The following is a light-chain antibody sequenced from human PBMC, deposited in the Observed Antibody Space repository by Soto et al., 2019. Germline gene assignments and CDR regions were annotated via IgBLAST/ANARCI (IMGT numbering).Light chain of an antibody. Sequence: SVLTQPPSVSGAAGQRVTISCTGTSSNIGAGQDVHWYRQLPGAAPKFLISDSNNRASGVPDRFSVSKSGASASLAITGLRAEDEGDYFCQSYGTSLSGLYVFGTGTKVTVL. CDR3: QSYGTSLSGLYV. CDR1: SSNIGAGQD. J-gene: IGLJ1*01. CDR2: DSN. V-gene: IGLV1-40*01.